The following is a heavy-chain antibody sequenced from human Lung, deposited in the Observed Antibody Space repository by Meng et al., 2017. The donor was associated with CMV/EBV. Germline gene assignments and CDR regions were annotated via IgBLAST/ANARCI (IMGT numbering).Heavy chain of an antibody. CDR2: IIPILGIA. Sequence: VSXNASVGTXSSYTISWVRQARGQGLEWMRRIIPILGIANYAQKFQGRVTITADKSTSTAYMDLSRLRSEDTAVYYCVRGSYYDSSGYYSTSDWFDPXGQGXLVTVSS. CDR3: VRGSYYDSSGYYSTSDWFDP. V-gene: IGHV1-69*02. J-gene: IGHJ5*02. D-gene: IGHD3-22*01. CDR1: VGTXSSYT.